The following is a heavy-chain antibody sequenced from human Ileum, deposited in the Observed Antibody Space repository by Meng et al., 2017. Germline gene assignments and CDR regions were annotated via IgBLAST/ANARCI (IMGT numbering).Heavy chain of an antibody. CDR2: INTDNGET. J-gene: IGHJ4*02. D-gene: IGHD2-15*01. V-gene: IGHV1-3*04. CDR1: GYTFTNYA. CDR3: ARERQTSGEDY. Sequence: QVQLLQAGAEVRKPGAPVKVSCKASGYTFTNYAIQWVRQAPGQRLEWVGWINTDNGETTYSQNFQDRVTLNRDTSAGTVYMYLNSLISEDTAIYYCARERQTSGEDYWGQGTLVTVSS.